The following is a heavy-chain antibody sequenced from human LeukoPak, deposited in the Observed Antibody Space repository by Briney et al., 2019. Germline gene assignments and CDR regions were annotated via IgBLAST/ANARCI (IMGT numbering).Heavy chain of an antibody. J-gene: IGHJ4*02. D-gene: IGHD1-14*01. Sequence: SSETLSLTCTVSGGSISSGGYYWSWIRQHPGKGLEWIGYIDYSGSTYYNPSLKSRVTISLDTSKKQFSLKLSSVTAAATAVYFCAITHFNRRLAYWGQGTLVTVSS. V-gene: IGHV4-31*03. CDR1: GGSISSGGYY. CDR2: IDYSGST. CDR3: AITHFNRRLAY.